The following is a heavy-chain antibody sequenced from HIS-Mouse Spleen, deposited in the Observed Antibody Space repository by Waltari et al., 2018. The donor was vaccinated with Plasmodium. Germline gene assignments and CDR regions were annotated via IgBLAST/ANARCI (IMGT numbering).Heavy chain of an antibody. CDR2: INHSGST. Sequence: QVQLQQWGAGLLKPSETLSLTCAVYGGSFSGYYWSWIRQPPGKGLEWIGEINHSGSTNSNPSLNSRVTISVDTSKNQFSLKLSSVTAADTAVYYCARVTSSGVYWYFDLWGRGTLVTVSS. J-gene: IGHJ2*01. V-gene: IGHV4-34*01. D-gene: IGHD3-3*01. CDR1: GGSFSGYY. CDR3: ARVTSSGVYWYFDL.